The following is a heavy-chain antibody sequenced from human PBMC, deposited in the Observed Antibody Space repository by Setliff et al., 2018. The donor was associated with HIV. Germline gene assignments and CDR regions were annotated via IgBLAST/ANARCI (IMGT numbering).Heavy chain of an antibody. CDR1: GGSISSYY. Sequence: PSETLSLTCTVSGGSISSYYWSWIRQPPGKGLEWIGYIFASGSSLYNPSLKSRVIISVDTSKNQFFLNLSSVTAADTAMYYCATPHREREDDAFDIWGQGRKVTV. CDR3: ATPHREREDDAFDI. D-gene: IGHD1-26*01. CDR2: IFASGSS. V-gene: IGHV4-4*09. J-gene: IGHJ3*02.